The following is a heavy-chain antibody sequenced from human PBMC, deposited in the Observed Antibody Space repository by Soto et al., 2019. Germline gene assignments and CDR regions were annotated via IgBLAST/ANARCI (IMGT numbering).Heavy chain of an antibody. D-gene: IGHD4-17*01. Sequence: SETLSLTCSVSGGSVSNKTYYWSWIRQPPGKRLEWIGYVYYSGTTNYNPSLKSRVTISVDPSKNQFSLRLSSVTTADTALYYCARTTAVPNTLRSRYFFDYWGQGTLVTVS. CDR2: VYYSGTT. CDR1: GGSVSNKTYY. J-gene: IGHJ4*02. CDR3: ARTTAVPNTLRSRYFFDY. V-gene: IGHV4-61*01.